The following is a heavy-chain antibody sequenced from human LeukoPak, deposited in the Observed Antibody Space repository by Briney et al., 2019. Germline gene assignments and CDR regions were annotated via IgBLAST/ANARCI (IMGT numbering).Heavy chain of an antibody. V-gene: IGHV1-69*05. J-gene: IGHJ6*03. CDR3: ARGNGSLVYYSYYMDV. CDR2: IIPIFGTA. Sequence: SVKVSCKASGGTFSSYAISWVRQAPGQGLEWMGGIIPIFGTANYAQKFQGRVTITTDESTSTAYMELSSLRSEDTAVYYCARGNGSLVYYSYYMDVWGKGTPVTVSS. D-gene: IGHD6-6*01. CDR1: GGTFSSYA.